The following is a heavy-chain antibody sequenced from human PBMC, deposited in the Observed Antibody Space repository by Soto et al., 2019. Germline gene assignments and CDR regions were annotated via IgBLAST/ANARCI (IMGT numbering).Heavy chain of an antibody. V-gene: IGHV4-4*02. Sequence: QVHLQESGPGLVRPSGTLSLTCAVSGVSITSGNWWTWVRQPPGKGLEWIGEIYHSGTTNYNPSLKSRVTISIEKSKNQFSLKLTSVTAADTAVFYCARDGGYNFGPRYYCMDVWGQGTTVTVSS. CDR2: IYHSGTT. J-gene: IGHJ6*02. CDR3: ARDGGYNFGPRYYCMDV. D-gene: IGHD5-18*01. CDR1: GVSITSGNW.